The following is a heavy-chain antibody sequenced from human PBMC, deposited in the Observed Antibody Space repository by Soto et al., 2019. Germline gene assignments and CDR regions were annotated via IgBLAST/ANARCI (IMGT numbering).Heavy chain of an antibody. Sequence: QVQLVQSGAEVKKPWSSVKVSCKASGGAFSEYAFSWVRNAPGQGLEWLGGIMPIFRAPDYAQKFQGRVTITADEFTRTAYMEMNSLRSEDTAVYYCASWLKGPDIGHYYYGMDVWGQGTTVTVS. D-gene: IGHD2-15*01. J-gene: IGHJ6*02. CDR1: GGAFSEYA. CDR3: ASWLKGPDIGHYYYGMDV. CDR2: IMPIFRAP. V-gene: IGHV1-69*12.